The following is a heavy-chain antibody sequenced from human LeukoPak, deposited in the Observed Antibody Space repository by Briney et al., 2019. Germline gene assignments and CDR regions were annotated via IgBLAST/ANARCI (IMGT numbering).Heavy chain of an antibody. Sequence: SGESLKISCKGSGYSFTNYWIGLVRQTPGEGLEMMGISYTGDSDTRYSPSFQGQVTISADKSISTAYLQWSGLKASDTAMYYCARRLGATQPYFDFWGQGALVTVSS. CDR1: GYSFTNYW. CDR2: SYTGDSDT. D-gene: IGHD1-26*01. J-gene: IGHJ4*02. V-gene: IGHV5-51*01. CDR3: ARRLGATQPYFDF.